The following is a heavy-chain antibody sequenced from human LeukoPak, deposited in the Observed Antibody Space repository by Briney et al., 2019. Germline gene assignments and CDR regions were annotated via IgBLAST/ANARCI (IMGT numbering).Heavy chain of an antibody. CDR3: ARGAYSSSSGGYYFDY. V-gene: IGHV4-30-2*01. D-gene: IGHD6-6*01. Sequence: PSQTLSLTCTVSGGSISSGGYYWSWIRQPPGKGLEWIGYIYHSGSTYYNPSLKSRVTISVDRSKNQFSLKLSSVTAADTAVYYCARGAYSSSSGGYYFDYWGQGTLVTVSS. CDR2: IYHSGST. J-gene: IGHJ4*02. CDR1: GGSISSGGYY.